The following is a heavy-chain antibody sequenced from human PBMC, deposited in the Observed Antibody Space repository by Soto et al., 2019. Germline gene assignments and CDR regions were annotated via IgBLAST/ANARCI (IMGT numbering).Heavy chain of an antibody. CDR1: GFTFSSYS. CDR2: ISSSSSYI. V-gene: IGHV3-21*01. Sequence: GGSLRLSCAASGFTFSSYSMNWVRQAPGKGLEWVSSISSSSSYIYYADSVKGRFTISRDNAKNSLYLQMNSLRAEDTAVYYCAREPFSSSWYKENYWGQGTLVTVSS. J-gene: IGHJ4*02. D-gene: IGHD6-13*01. CDR3: AREPFSSSWYKENY.